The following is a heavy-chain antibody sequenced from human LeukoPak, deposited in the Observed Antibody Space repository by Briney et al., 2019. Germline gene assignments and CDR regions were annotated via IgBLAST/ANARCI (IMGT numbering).Heavy chain of an antibody. J-gene: IGHJ4*02. D-gene: IGHD5-18*01. CDR1: GFTFSSYS. CDR3: ARDLGGYSYGSHFDY. CDR2: ISSSSSYI. V-gene: IGHV3-21*01. Sequence: PGGSLRLSCAASGFTFSSYSINWVRQAPGKGLEWVSSISSSSSYIFYADSVKGRFTISRDNAKNSLYLQMNSLRAEDTAVYYCARDLGGYSYGSHFDYWGQGTLVTVSS.